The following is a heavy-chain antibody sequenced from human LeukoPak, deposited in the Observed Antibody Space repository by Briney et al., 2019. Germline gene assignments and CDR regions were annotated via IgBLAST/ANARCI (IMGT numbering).Heavy chain of an antibody. V-gene: IGHV2-5*01. J-gene: IGHJ5*02. D-gene: IGHD2-2*03. CDR3: ALTISGYCSTSSCLSWFDP. Sequence: VSGPTLVKPTQTLTLTCTFSGFSLSTSGVGVGWIRQPPGKALEWLALIYWNDDKRYSPSLKSRLTITKDTSKNQVVLTMTKMDPVDTATYYCALTISGYCSTSSCLSWFDPWGQGTLVTVSS. CDR1: GFSLSTSGVG. CDR2: IYWNDDK.